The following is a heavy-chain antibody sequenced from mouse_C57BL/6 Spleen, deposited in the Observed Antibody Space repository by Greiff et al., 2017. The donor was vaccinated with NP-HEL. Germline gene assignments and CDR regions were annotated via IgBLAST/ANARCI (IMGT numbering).Heavy chain of an antibody. CDR1: GYSITSGYY. CDR2: ISYDGSN. D-gene: IGHD2-2*01. Sequence: EVKVEESGPGLVKPSQSLSLTCSVTGYSITSGYYWNWIRQFPGNKLEWMGYISYDGSNNYNPSLKNRISITRYTSKNQFFLKLNSVTTEDTATYYCARGGVTYAMDYWGQGTSVTVSS. CDR3: ARGGVTYAMDY. J-gene: IGHJ4*01. V-gene: IGHV3-6*01.